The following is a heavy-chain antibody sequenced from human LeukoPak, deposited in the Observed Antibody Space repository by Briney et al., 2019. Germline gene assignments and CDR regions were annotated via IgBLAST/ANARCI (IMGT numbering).Heavy chain of an antibody. CDR3: AKAHSAYCSSTSCYAGFDY. CDR2: ISYDGSNK. J-gene: IGHJ4*02. CDR1: GFTFSNYG. Sequence: GGSLRLSCAASGFTFSNYGMHWVHQAPGKGLEWVAVISYDGSNKYYADSVKGRITISRDNSKNTLYLQMNSLRAEDTAVYYCAKAHSAYCSSTSCYAGFDYWGQGTLVTVSS. V-gene: IGHV3-30*18. D-gene: IGHD2-2*01.